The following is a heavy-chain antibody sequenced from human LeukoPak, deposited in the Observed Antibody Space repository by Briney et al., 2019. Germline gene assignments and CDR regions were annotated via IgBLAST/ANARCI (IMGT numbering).Heavy chain of an antibody. CDR3: VRGSSSY. CDR2: IDPDGSDI. J-gene: IGHJ4*02. V-gene: IGHV3-7*04. CDR1: GLTTRNYW. Sequence: GGSLRLSCAVSGLTTRNYWMSWVRQAPGKGLEWVANIDPDGSDIYYVDSVKGRFTVSRDNAKNSLYLQMNSLRVEDTATYYCVRGSSSYWGQGTLVTV.